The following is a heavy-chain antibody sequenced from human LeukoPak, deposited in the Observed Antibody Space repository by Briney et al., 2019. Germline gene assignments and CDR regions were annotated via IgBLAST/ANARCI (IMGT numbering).Heavy chain of an antibody. J-gene: IGHJ4*02. CDR1: GFTFNSHS. D-gene: IGHD2-2*01. CDR2: ISWNSGSI. CDR3: AKDRGSSSTSCFDY. V-gene: IGHV3-9*01. Sequence: SLRLSCAASGFTFNSHSMNWVRQAPGKGLEWVSGISWNSGSIGYADSVKGRFTISRDNAKNSLYLQMNSLRAEDTALYYCAKDRGSSSTSCFDYWGQGTLVTVSS.